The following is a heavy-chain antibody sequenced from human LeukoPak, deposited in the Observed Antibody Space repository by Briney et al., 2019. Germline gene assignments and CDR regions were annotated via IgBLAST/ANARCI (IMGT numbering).Heavy chain of an antibody. CDR2: IYYSGST. Sequence: SQTLSPTCTVSGGSISSGDYYWSWIRQPPGKGLEWIGYIYYSGSTYYNPSLKSRVTISVDTSKNQFSLKLSSVTAADTAVYYCARVSIAVAGTDYWGQGTLVTVSS. CDR3: ARVSIAVAGTDY. D-gene: IGHD6-19*01. V-gene: IGHV4-30-4*08. CDR1: GGSISSGDYY. J-gene: IGHJ4*02.